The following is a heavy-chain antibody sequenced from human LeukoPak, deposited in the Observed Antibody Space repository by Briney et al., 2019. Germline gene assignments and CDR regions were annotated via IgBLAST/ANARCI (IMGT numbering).Heavy chain of an antibody. CDR1: GYTFTSYY. CDR3: ARDLPDRSTQLRYFDSVFRAYYYYYYMDV. CDR2: INTNTGNP. V-gene: IGHV7-4-1*02. Sequence: ASVKVSCKASGYTFTSYYMHWVRQAPGQGLEWMGWINTNTGNPTYAQGFTGRFVFSLDTSVSTAYLQISSLKAEDTAVYYCARDLPDRSTQLRYFDSVFRAYYYYYYMDVWGKGTAVTVSS. J-gene: IGHJ6*03. D-gene: IGHD3-9*01.